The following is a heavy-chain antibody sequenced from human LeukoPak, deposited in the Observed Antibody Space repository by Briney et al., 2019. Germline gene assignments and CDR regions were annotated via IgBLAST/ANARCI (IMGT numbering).Heavy chain of an antibody. CDR3: AKNLLSSWYSFDAFDI. V-gene: IGHV3-30*04. D-gene: IGHD6-13*01. CDR1: GFTFSSYA. J-gene: IGHJ3*02. Sequence: GGSLRLSCAASGFTFSSYAMHWVRQAPGKGLEWVAVISYDGSNKYYADSVKGRFTISRDNSKNTLYLQMNSLRAEDTAVYYCAKNLLSSWYSFDAFDIWGQGTMVTVSS. CDR2: ISYDGSNK.